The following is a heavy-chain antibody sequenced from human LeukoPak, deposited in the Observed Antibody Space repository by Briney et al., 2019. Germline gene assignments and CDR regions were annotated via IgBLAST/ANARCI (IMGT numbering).Heavy chain of an antibody. CDR3: AKDIPDCGSAFEI. CDR2: ADGSGYNT. J-gene: IGHJ3*02. Sequence: GGSLRLSCAASGFTFNNYAMNWVRQAPGKGLEWVSAADGSGYNTHYADSGKGRFTISRDNSKNTLYLQMKCLRVEDTAVYYCAKDIPDCGSAFEIWGQGTVVTVSS. CDR1: GFTFNNYA. D-gene: IGHD2-21*02. V-gene: IGHV3-23*01.